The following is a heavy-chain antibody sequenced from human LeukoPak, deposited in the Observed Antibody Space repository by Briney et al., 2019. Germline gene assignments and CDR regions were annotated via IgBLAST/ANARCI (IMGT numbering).Heavy chain of an antibody. D-gene: IGHD3-3*01. V-gene: IGHV4-59*08. CDR3: ARHVAEYYDFWSGYHTGRAFDI. J-gene: IGHJ3*02. CDR2: IYYSGST. CDR1: GGSISSYY. Sequence: SEILSLTCTVSGGSISSYYWSWIRQPPGKGLEWIGYIYYSGSTNYNPSLKSRVTISVDTSKNQFSLKLSSVTAADTAVYYCARHVAEYYDFWSGYHTGRAFDIWGQGTMVTVSS.